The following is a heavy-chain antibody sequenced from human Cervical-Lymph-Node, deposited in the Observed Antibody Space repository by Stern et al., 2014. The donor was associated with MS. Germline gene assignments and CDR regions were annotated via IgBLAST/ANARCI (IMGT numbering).Heavy chain of an antibody. Sequence: DQLEESGAEVKKPGSSVKVSCTASGGTFSSYAINWVRQAPGQGPEWMGGIIPIVGTANYAQKFQGRVTITADESTRTAYMELSSLRSEDTAVYYCARDRRHYDTSGGYYFDSWGQGTLVTVSS. V-gene: IGHV1-69*01. J-gene: IGHJ4*02. CDR3: ARDRRHYDTSGGYYFDS. CDR2: IIPIVGTA. D-gene: IGHD3-22*01. CDR1: GGTFSSYA.